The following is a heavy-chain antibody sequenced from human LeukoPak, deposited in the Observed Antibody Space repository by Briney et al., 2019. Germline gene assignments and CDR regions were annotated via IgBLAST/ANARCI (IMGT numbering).Heavy chain of an antibody. V-gene: IGHV1-18*01. D-gene: IGHD6-19*01. CDR3: ARGLQENLAWLTAFSAFDI. CDR1: GYTFTSYG. CDR2: ISAYNGKT. Sequence: GSVTVSCKASGYTFTSYGISWVRQAPGQGVEWMGWISAYNGKTNYAQRVQGRVTMTTDTSTSTAYMELRSLRSDDTAVYYCARGLQENLAWLTAFSAFDIWGQGTMVTVSS. J-gene: IGHJ3*02.